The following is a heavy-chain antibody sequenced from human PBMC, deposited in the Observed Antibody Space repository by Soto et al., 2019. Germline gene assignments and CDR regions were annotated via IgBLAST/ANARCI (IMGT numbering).Heavy chain of an antibody. D-gene: IGHD3-3*01. Sequence: EVQLLESGGGLVQPGGSLRLSCVVSGFTFSNYGMNWVRQAPGKGLEWVAGISRSGGDTYYVDSVRGRFTISRDNSKNPLYLQMDSLRGEDTAVYYCAKDMDAFWSGFYLRGYFDLWGRGTLGTVS. J-gene: IGHJ2*01. CDR3: AKDMDAFWSGFYLRGYFDL. CDR1: GFTFSNYG. V-gene: IGHV3-23*01. CDR2: ISRSGGDT.